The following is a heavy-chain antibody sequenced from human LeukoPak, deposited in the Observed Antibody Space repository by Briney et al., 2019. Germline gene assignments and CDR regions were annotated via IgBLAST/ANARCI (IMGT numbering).Heavy chain of an antibody. CDR2: IYPGDSDT. D-gene: IGHD2-2*01. CDR3: ARLSECSAARSTSCYELRWDNWFDP. CDR1: GYSFTSYW. V-gene: IGHV5-51*01. Sequence: GESLKISCKGSGYSFTSYWIGWVRQMPGKGLEWMGIIYPGDSDTRYSPSFQGQVTISADKSISTAYLQWSSLKASDTAMYYCARLSECSAARSTSCYELRWDNWFDPWGQGTLVTVSS. J-gene: IGHJ5*02.